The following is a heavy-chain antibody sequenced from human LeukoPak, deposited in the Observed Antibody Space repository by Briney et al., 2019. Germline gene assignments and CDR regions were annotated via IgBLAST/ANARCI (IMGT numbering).Heavy chain of an antibody. D-gene: IGHD4-23*01. CDR3: ARGDSDYGGNTPDY. J-gene: IGHJ4*02. V-gene: IGHV1-46*01. CDR1: GYVFTNYY. CDR2: ISPSDGST. Sequence: VASVRVSCTASGYVFTNYYMHWVRQAPGLGPEWIGIISPSDGSTDYAPKFKGRVTVTRDISTSTFYMEMSSLRSEDTAVYSCARGDSDYGGNTPDYWGQGTLVTVSS.